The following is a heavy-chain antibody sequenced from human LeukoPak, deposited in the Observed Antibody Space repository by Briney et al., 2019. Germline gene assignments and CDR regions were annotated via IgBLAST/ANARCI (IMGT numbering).Heavy chain of an antibody. J-gene: IGHJ4*02. CDR2: IKEDGSEK. D-gene: IGHD6-13*01. V-gene: IGHV3-7*04. Sequence: GGSLRLSCAASGFTFSSYWISWVRQPPGKGLEWVANIKEDGSEKYDVDSVKGRFSISRDNAKNSLYLQMNSLRVEDTAVYYCVRGDSSSWYVFDYWGQGTRVTVSS. CDR3: VRGDSSSWYVFDY. CDR1: GFTFSSYW.